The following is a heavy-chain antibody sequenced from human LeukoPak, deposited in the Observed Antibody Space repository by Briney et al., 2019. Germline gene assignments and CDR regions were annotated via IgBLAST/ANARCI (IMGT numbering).Heavy chain of an antibody. J-gene: IGHJ6*03. CDR3: ARGGEIRYFDWLSPYYYYMDV. D-gene: IGHD3-9*01. Sequence: GASVKVSCKASGYTFTGYYMHWVRQAPGQGLEWMGWINPNSGGTNYAQKFQGRVTMTRDTSISTAYMELSRLRSDDTAVYYCARGGEIRYFDWLSPYYYYMDVWGKGTTVTISS. CDR1: GYTFTGYY. V-gene: IGHV1-2*02. CDR2: INPNSGGT.